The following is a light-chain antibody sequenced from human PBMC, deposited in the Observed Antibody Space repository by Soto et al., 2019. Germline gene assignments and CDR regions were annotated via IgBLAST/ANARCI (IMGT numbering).Light chain of an antibody. V-gene: IGKV3-11*01. CDR1: QSVSSY. Sequence: EIVLTQSPATLSLSPGERATLSCRASQSVSSYLAWYQQKPGQAPRLLIYDTSSRATGIPARFSGSGSGTDFTLTISSLEPEDFAVYYCLHRNNWAWTFGQGTKVEIK. CDR2: DTS. J-gene: IGKJ1*01. CDR3: LHRNNWAWT.